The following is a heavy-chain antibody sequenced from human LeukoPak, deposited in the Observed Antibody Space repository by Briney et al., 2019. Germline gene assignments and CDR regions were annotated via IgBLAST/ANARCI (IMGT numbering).Heavy chain of an antibody. CDR2: IREDGTEK. Sequence: PGGSLRLSCTASGFTFSGAWMTWVRQAPGKGLEWVANIREDGTEKNYVDSVKGRFTISRDNSKNTLYLQMNSLRAEDTAVYYCAKDYDSIVVVITTNYLDYWGQGTLVTVSS. J-gene: IGHJ4*02. V-gene: IGHV3-7*01. D-gene: IGHD3-22*01. CDR1: GFTFSGAW. CDR3: AKDYDSIVVVITTNYLDY.